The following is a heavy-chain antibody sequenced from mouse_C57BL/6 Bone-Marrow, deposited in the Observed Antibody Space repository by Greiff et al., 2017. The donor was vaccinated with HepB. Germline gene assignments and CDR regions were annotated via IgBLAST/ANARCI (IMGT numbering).Heavy chain of an antibody. J-gene: IGHJ1*03. CDR1: GYTFTSYG. Sequence: QVQLKESGAELARPGASVKLSCKASGYTFTSYGISWVKQRTGQGLEWIGEIYPRSGNTYYNEKFKGKATLTADKSSSTAYMELRSLTSEDSAVYFCAGGSYWYFDVWGTGTTVTVSS. CDR2: IYPRSGNT. V-gene: IGHV1-81*01. CDR3: AGGSYWYFDV.